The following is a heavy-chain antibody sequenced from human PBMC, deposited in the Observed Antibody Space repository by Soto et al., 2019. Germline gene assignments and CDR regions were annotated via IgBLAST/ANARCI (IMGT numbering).Heavy chain of an antibody. J-gene: IGHJ6*02. CDR2: IYYSGST. V-gene: IGHV4-59*01. Sequence: PXETLSLTCTVSGGSISSYYWSLIRQPPGKGLEWIGYIYYSGSTNYNPSLKSRVTISVDTSKNQFSLKLSSVTAADTAVYYCARVSMIPYYYYGMDVWGQGTTVTVSS. CDR1: GGSISSYY. CDR3: ARVSMIPYYYYGMDV. D-gene: IGHD3-22*01.